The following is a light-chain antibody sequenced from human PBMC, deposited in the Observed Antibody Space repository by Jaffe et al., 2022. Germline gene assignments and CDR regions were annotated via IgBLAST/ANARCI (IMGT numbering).Light chain of an antibody. V-gene: IGKV3-11*01. Sequence: ETVLTQSPATLSLSPGERATLSCRASQSVSSYLAWYQQKPGQAPRLLIYDASNRATGIPARFSGSGSGTDFTLTISSLETEDFAVYYCQQRSNWPPTFGQGTKLEIK. CDR1: QSVSSY. CDR2: DAS. CDR3: QQRSNWPPT. J-gene: IGKJ2*01.